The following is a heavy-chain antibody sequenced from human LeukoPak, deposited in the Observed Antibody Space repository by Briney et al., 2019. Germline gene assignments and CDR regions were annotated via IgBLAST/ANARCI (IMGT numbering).Heavy chain of an antibody. CDR3: ARDDWRRLDH. J-gene: IGHJ4*02. CDR1: GFTFSDHW. D-gene: IGHD2-21*01. Sequence: GGSLRLSCAASGFTFSDHWMHWVRQAPGKGLEWVAIMNHDGNEKAYVDSVKGRFTISRDNAKNSLYLQMISLRAEDTAVYYCARDDWRRLDHWGQGTQVTVSS. V-gene: IGHV3-7*03. CDR2: MNHDGNEK.